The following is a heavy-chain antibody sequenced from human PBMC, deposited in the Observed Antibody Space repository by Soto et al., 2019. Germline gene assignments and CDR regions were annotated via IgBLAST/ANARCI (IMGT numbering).Heavy chain of an antibody. V-gene: IGHV1-2*02. Sequence: ASVKVSCKASGYTFTGYYMHWVRQAPGQGLEWMGWINPNSGGTNYAQKFQGRVTMTRDTSISTAYMELSRLRSDDTAVYYCARDLSVGASRHDAFDIWGQGTMVTV. J-gene: IGHJ3*02. CDR1: GYTFTGYY. CDR3: ARDLSVGASRHDAFDI. CDR2: INPNSGGT. D-gene: IGHD1-26*01.